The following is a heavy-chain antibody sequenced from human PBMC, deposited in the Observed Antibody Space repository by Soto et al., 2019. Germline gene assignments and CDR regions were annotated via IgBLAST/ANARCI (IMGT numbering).Heavy chain of an antibody. CDR2: IHYTGST. J-gene: IGHJ4*02. CDR3: ARSANHYDSSLVAWVYYSDS. D-gene: IGHD3-22*01. CDR1: GGSVNSGGYY. Sequence: SETLSLTCTVSGGSVNSGGYYWSWIRQPPGKGLEWIGYIHYTGSTNYNPSLKSRVTISVDTSKNQFSLKLSSVTAADRAVYFCARSANHYDSSLVAWVYYSDSWGQ. V-gene: IGHV4-61*08.